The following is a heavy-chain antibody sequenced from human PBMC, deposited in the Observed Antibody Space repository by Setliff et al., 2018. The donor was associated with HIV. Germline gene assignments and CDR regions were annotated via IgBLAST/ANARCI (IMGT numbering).Heavy chain of an antibody. CDR1: GDSMTSGSFY. CDR3: ARDRYTWNYGKNYMDV. Sequence: SETLSLTCTASGDSMTSGSFYWSWVRQPAGKGLEWIGQVHSTLSTNYNPSLKSRLSISADTSKNQFSLKLSSVTAADTAVYYCARDRYTWNYGKNYMDVWGKGTTVTVSS. D-gene: IGHD1-7*01. V-gene: IGHV4-61*09. J-gene: IGHJ6*03. CDR2: VHSTLST.